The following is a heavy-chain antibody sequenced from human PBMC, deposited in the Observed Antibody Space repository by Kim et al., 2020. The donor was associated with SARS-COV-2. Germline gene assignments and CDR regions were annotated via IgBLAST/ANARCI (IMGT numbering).Heavy chain of an antibody. Sequence: SVKVSCKASGGTFSSYTISWVRQAPGQGLEWMGRIIPILGIANYARKFQGRVTITADKSTSTAYMELSSLRSEDTAVYYCARDPVTIGVAPNYYFDYWGQGTLVTVSS. V-gene: IGHV1-69*04. J-gene: IGHJ4*02. D-gene: IGHD4-17*01. CDR3: ARDPVTIGVAPNYYFDY. CDR1: GGTFSSYT. CDR2: IIPILGIA.